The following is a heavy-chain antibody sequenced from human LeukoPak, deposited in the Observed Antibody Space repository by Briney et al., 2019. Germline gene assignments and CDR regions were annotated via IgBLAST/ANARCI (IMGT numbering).Heavy chain of an antibody. CDR3: ARYHYGSGSPYFDY. V-gene: IGHV3-7*01. D-gene: IGHD3-10*01. CDR2: IKQDGSEK. Sequence: GGSLRLSCAASGFTFSSYWMSWVRQAPGKGLEWVANIKQDGSEKYYVDSVKGRFTISRDSAKNSLYLQMNSLRAEDTAVYYCARYHYGSGSPYFDYWGQGTLVTVSP. CDR1: GFTFSSYW. J-gene: IGHJ4*02.